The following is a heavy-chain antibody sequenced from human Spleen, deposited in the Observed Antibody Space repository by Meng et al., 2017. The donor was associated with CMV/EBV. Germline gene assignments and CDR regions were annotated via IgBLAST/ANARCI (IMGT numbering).Heavy chain of an antibody. CDR2: ISSSSNYI. D-gene: IGHD1-26*01. V-gene: IGHV3-21*01. CDR3: AREGSRVGATKQKNHYFDY. Sequence: FSSYSMNWVRQAPGKGLEWVSSISSSSNYIFYADSVKGRFTISRDNAKNSLSLQMNSLRADDTAVYYCAREGSRVGATKQKNHYFDYWGQGTLVTVSS. J-gene: IGHJ4*02. CDR1: FSSYS.